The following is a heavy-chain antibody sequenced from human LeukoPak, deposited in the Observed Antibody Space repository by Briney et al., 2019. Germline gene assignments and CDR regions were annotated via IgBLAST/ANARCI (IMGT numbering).Heavy chain of an antibody. CDR3: ARERGEFGGSYFLDY. D-gene: IGHD1-26*01. Sequence: ATVKVSCKASGYTFTSYAVHWVRRAPGQSLEWMGYINDGDGNTKYSQEFQGRVTITRDTSASIVYMELSSLRSEDMAFYYCARERGEFGGSYFLDYWGQGTLVTVSS. CDR1: GYTFTSYA. V-gene: IGHV1-3*03. J-gene: IGHJ4*02. CDR2: INDGDGNT.